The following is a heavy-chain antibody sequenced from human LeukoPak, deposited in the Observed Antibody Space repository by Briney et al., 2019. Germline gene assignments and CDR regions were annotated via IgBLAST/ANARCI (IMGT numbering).Heavy chain of an antibody. V-gene: IGHV4-38-2*02. CDR1: GYSIKSGYH. J-gene: IGHJ4*02. CDR3: ARHDLYDFWSGSPLDY. CDR2: IYRSGST. D-gene: IGHD3-3*01. Sequence: SETLSLTCSVSGYSIKSGYHWGWIRQPPGRGLEWIGNIYRSGSTYYNSSLKSRVTISVDTSKNQFSLKLSSLTAADTAVYYCARHDLYDFWSGSPLDYWGQGTLVTVSS.